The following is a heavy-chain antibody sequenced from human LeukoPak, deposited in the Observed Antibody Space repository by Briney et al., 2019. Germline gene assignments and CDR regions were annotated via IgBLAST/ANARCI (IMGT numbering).Heavy chain of an antibody. D-gene: IGHD3-22*01. V-gene: IGHV4-4*02. J-gene: IGHJ4*02. CDR1: GGSISSSNW. Sequence: PSETLSLTCAVSGGSISSSNWWNWVRQPPGKGLEWIGEIYHSGSTNYNPSLKSRVTISVDTSNNQFSLILSSVTAADTAVYYCARAPHFFDTSGSRYYFDYWGQGALVTVSS. CDR3: ARAPHFFDTSGSRYYFDY. CDR2: IYHSGST.